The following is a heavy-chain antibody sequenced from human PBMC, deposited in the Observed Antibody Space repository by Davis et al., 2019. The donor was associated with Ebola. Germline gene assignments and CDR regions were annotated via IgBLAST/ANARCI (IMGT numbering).Heavy chain of an antibody. CDR2: ISAYNGNT. J-gene: IGHJ4*02. CDR3: ARSRGSSDIVVVPAAFDY. CDR1: GYSFLTYG. V-gene: IGHV1-18*04. D-gene: IGHD2-2*01. Sequence: AASVKVSCKASGYSFLTYGISWVRQAPGQGLEWMGWISAYNGNTNYAQKLQGRVTMTTDTSTSTAYMELRSLRSDDTAVYYCARSRGSSDIVVVPAAFDYWGQGTLVTVSS.